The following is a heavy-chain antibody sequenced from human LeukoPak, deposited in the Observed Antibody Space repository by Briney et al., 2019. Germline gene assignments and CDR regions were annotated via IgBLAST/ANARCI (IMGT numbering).Heavy chain of an antibody. CDR3: ANQATGGYGPFDY. CDR1: GFTFANYP. V-gene: IGHV3-23*01. D-gene: IGHD3-16*01. CDR2: ISSSGDTT. J-gene: IGHJ4*02. Sequence: PGGSLRLSCAASGFTFANYPMNWVRQAPGQGPEWVSSISSSGDTTNYADSVKGRFTISRDNSKNTLYVQMNSLRAEDTAIYYCANQATGGYGPFDYWGQGTLVTVSS.